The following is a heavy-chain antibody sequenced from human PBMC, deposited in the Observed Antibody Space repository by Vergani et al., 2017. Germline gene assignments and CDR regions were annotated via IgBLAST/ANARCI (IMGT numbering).Heavy chain of an antibody. CDR1: GGSISSGSYY. CDR3: AREGGPYYDFWSGYYMYYYYYMDV. D-gene: IGHD3-3*01. V-gene: IGHV4-61*02. Sequence: QVQLQESGPGLVKPSQTLSLTCTVSGGSISSGSYYWSWIRQPAGKGLEWIGRIYTSGSTNYNPSLKSRVTISVDTSKDPFSLKLSPVTAADTAVYYCAREGGPYYDFWSGYYMYYYYYMDVWGKGTTVTVSS. CDR2: IYTSGST. J-gene: IGHJ6*03.